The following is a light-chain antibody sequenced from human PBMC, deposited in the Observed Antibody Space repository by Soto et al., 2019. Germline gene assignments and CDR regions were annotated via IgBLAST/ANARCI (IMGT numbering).Light chain of an antibody. Sequence: EIVLTQSPGTLSLSPGERASLSCRASQSVNSNYLAWYQQKPGQAPRLLIYDASSRAPGIPDRFGGSGSGTDFTLTISSLEPEDFAIYYCQQYGNSGVTFGPGTKVDIK. CDR1: QSVNSNY. J-gene: IGKJ3*01. V-gene: IGKV3-20*01. CDR3: QQYGNSGVT. CDR2: DAS.